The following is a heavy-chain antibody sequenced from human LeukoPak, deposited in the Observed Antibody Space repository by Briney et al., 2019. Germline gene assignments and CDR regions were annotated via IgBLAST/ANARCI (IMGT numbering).Heavy chain of an antibody. D-gene: IGHD4-17*01. Sequence: GGSLRLSCAASGFTFSSYWMSWVRQAPGKGLEWVANIKQDGSEKYYVDSVKGRFTISRDNAKNSLYLQMNSLRAEDTAVYYCARDRWVTTDAFDFWGQGTMVTVSS. V-gene: IGHV3-7*01. CDR3: ARDRWVTTDAFDF. J-gene: IGHJ3*01. CDR2: IKQDGSEK. CDR1: GFTFSSYW.